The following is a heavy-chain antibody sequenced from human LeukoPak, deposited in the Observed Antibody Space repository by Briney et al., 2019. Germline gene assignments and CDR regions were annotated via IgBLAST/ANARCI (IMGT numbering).Heavy chain of an antibody. CDR3: ARGPLIVLYYFDY. J-gene: IGHJ4*02. Sequence: GGSLRLSCAASGFIFSSYWMSWVRQAPGKGLEWVANIKQDGSEKYYVDSVKGRFTISRDNAKNSLYLQMNSLRAEDTAVYYCARGPLIVLYYFDYWGQGTLVTVSS. D-gene: IGHD3-22*01. V-gene: IGHV3-7*01. CDR1: GFIFSSYW. CDR2: IKQDGSEK.